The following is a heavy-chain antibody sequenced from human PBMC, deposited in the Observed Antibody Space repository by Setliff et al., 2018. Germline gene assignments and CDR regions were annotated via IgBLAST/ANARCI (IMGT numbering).Heavy chain of an antibody. Sequence: PGGSLRLSCASSGFTFGGSAMHWVRQAPGKGLEWVAFIWFDGSEKYYVDSVRGRFTISRDNAKNSVDLQMSSLRPEDTAIYFCVRGLSDRVNWFAFDYWGQGTLVTVSS. V-gene: IGHV3-33*01. CDR3: VRGLSDRVNWFAFDY. CDR2: IWFDGSEK. CDR1: GFTFGGSA. D-gene: IGHD1-1*01. J-gene: IGHJ4*02.